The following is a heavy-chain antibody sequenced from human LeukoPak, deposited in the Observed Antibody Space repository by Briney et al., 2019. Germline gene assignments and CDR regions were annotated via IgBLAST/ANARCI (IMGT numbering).Heavy chain of an antibody. CDR3: ARRPLRSGYFRPNWFDP. CDR2: IYYSGST. CDR1: GGSISSSSYY. D-gene: IGHD3-3*01. J-gene: IGHJ5*02. Sequence: PSETLSLTCTVSGGSISSSSYYWGWIRQPPGKGLEWIGSIYYSGSTNYNPSLKSRVTISVDTSKNQFSLKLSSVTAADTAVYYCARRPLRSGYFRPNWFDPWGQGTQVTVSS. V-gene: IGHV4-39*07.